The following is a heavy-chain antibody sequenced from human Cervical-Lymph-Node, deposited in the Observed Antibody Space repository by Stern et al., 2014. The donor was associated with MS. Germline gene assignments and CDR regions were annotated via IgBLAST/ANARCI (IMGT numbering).Heavy chain of an antibody. D-gene: IGHD2-15*01. CDR1: GDTFKRHA. Sequence: VQLVESGAEVKKPGSSVKVSCRASGDTFKRHAISWVRQAPGQGLEWMGVIVPLSGTAPYAPKFQGRVTLTADGSTTTAYMELSSLRSEDTAVYYCARAGGGPPPDP. J-gene: IGHJ5*02. CDR3: ARAGGGPPPDP. V-gene: IGHV1-69*01. CDR2: IVPLSGTA.